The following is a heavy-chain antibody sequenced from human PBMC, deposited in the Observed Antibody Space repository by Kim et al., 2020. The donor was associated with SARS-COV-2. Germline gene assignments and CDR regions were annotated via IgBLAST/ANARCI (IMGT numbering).Heavy chain of an antibody. J-gene: IGHJ3*02. V-gene: IGHV4-31*02. D-gene: IGHD3-22*01. Sequence: PSLKSRVTISVDTSKNQFSLKLSSVIAADTAVYYCARAVITMIVVVGAFDIWGQGTMVTVSS. CDR3: ARAVITMIVVVGAFDI.